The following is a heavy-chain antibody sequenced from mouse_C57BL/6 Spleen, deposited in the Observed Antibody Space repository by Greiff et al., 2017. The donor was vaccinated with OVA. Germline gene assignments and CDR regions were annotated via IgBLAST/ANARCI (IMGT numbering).Heavy chain of an antibody. Sequence: EVQVVESGGDLVKPGGSLKLSCAASGFTFSSYGMSWVRQTPDKRLEWVATISSGGSYTYYPDSVKGRFTISRDNAKNTLYLQMSSLKSEDTAMYYCARHGAAQATSLYFDDWGQGTTLTVSS. CDR2: ISSGGSYT. CDR3: ARHGAAQATSLYFDD. V-gene: IGHV5-6*01. CDR1: GFTFSSYG. J-gene: IGHJ2*01. D-gene: IGHD3-2*02.